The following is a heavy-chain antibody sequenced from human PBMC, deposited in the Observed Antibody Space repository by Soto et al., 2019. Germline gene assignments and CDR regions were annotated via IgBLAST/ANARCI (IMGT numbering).Heavy chain of an antibody. V-gene: IGHV3-23*01. J-gene: IGHJ1*01. CDR3: VKDVHFYCTITNCLSPGVGRAAETEESH. CDR2: ISGSGTRT. D-gene: IGHD2-8*01. CDR1: GFTFSIYS. Sequence: EVHLLESGGGWGQPGGSPRLSCAASGFTFSIYSLNWVRQAPGKGLEWVSAISGSGTRTHYADSVSGRFTISRGNARNTLYLQMNSLRAEDTAVYYGVKDVHFYCTITNCLSPGVGRAAETEESHWGPGTLVTVSS.